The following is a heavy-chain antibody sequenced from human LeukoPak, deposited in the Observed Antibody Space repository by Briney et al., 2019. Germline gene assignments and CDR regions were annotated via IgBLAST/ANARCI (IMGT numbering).Heavy chain of an antibody. D-gene: IGHD6-13*01. J-gene: IGHJ4*02. CDR2: INTYSGDT. Sequence: ASVKVSCKASGYTFTGYHIHWVRQAPGQGLEWMGRINTYSGDTNFAQKFQGRVTMTRDTSITTAYMDLSSLTPDDTAVYFCARDQGSLTRSWYTGYWGQGTQVTVSP. V-gene: IGHV1-2*06. CDR1: GYTFTGYH. CDR3: ARDQGSLTRSWYTGY.